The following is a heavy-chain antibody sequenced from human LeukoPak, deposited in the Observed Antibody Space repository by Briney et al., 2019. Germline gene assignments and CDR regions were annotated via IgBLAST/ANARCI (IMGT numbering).Heavy chain of an antibody. Sequence: GGSLRLSCAASGFTFSSYEMNWVRQAPGRGLEWVSYISSSGSTIYYADSVKGRFTISRDNAKNSLYLQMNSLRAEDTAVYYCAELGVTMIGGVWGKGTTVTISS. CDR1: GFTFSSYE. D-gene: IGHD3-10*02. CDR2: ISSSGSTI. V-gene: IGHV3-48*03. CDR3: AELGVTMIGGV. J-gene: IGHJ6*04.